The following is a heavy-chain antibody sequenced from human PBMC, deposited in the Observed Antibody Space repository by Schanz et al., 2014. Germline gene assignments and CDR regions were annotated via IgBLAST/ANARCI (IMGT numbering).Heavy chain of an antibody. CDR2: ISGSSRTI. J-gene: IGHJ4*02. V-gene: IGHV3-48*01. CDR1: GFGFSSYS. Sequence: EVQLVESGGGLIQPGGSLRLSCAASGFGFSSYSMNWVRQAPGKGLEWVSYISGSSRTIYYADSVRGRFTVSRDNSKNTLYLEVNSLRPEDTAVYYCARIGGSVFDYWAQGTLVTVSS. CDR3: ARIGGSVFDY. D-gene: IGHD3-10*01.